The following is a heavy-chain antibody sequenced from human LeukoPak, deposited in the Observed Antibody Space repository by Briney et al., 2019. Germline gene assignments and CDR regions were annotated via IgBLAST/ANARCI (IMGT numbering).Heavy chain of an antibody. CDR3: AKDGVISVGGRFDY. CDR1: GFTFSNYA. Sequence: GGSLRLSCAASGFTFSNYAMSWVRQAPGKGLEWVSAITGSGDGTYYADSVKGRFTISRDNSENTLYVQMNSLRAEDTAIYYCAKDGVISVGGRFDYWGQGTLVTVSS. D-gene: IGHD3-10*01. CDR2: ITGSGDGT. J-gene: IGHJ4*02. V-gene: IGHV3-23*01.